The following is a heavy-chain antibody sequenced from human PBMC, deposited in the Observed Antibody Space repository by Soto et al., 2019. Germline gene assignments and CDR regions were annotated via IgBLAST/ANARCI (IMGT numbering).Heavy chain of an antibody. V-gene: IGHV3-23*01. CDR1: GFSFKTYG. CDR2: IGLSNSDT. D-gene: IGHD2-21*01. CDR3: VKGGAYCYNDCTRSY. J-gene: IGHJ4*02. Sequence: EVQLLESGGGLVQPGGSLRLSCADSGFSFKTYGMTWVRQAPGKGLEGVAHIGLSNSDTYYADSVKGRFTISKDNSKKMVYLQMNSLRDADTAIYYGVKGGAYCYNDCTRSYWGRGTLVTVSP.